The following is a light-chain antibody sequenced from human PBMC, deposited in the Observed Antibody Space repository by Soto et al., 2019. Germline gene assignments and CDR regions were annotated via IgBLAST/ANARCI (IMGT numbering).Light chain of an antibody. CDR3: QSXDSSLSGSV. Sequence: QSVLTQPPSVSGAPGQRVTISCTGSSSNIGAGYDVHWYQQLPGTAPKLLIYRNSNRPSGVPDRVSGSKSGTSASLAITGXXXXXXXXXXXQSXDSSLSGSVFGGGTKLTVL. V-gene: IGLV1-40*01. CDR2: RNS. CDR1: SSNIGAGYD. J-gene: IGLJ3*02.